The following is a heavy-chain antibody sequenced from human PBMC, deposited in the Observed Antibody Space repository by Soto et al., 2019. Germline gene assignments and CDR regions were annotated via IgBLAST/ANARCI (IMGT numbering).Heavy chain of an antibody. CDR3: ARGPLTDTHY. D-gene: IGHD2-15*01. V-gene: IGHV4-34*01. Sequence: SETLSLTCAVYGGSFSGYYWSWIRQPPGKGLEWIGEINHSGSTNYNPSLKSRVTISVDTSKNQFSLKLSSVTAADTAVYYCARGPLTDTHYWGQGTLVTVSS. CDR2: INHSGST. J-gene: IGHJ4*02. CDR1: GGSFSGYY.